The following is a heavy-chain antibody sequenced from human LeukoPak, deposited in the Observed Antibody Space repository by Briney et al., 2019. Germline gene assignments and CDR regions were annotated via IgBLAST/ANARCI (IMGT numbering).Heavy chain of an antibody. Sequence: GGSLRLSCVASGFIFGYNWMGWVRQAPGKGLEWVANMNPHGTEKYYADSLEGRFSVSRDNAKNSVYLQMNRLRVEDAGFYYCGRWGVNAGLDYWGQGSLVTVSS. J-gene: IGHJ4*02. CDR2: MNPHGTEK. D-gene: IGHD3-10*01. CDR1: GFIFGYNW. CDR3: GRWGVNAGLDY. V-gene: IGHV3-7*01.